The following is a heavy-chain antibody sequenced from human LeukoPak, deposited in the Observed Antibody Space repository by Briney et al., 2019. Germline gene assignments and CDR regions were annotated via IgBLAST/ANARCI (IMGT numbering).Heavy chain of an antibody. D-gene: IGHD2-2*01. Sequence: ASVKVSCKASGYTFTSYGISWVRQAPGHGLEWIGWISAYNGNTNYAQKLQGRVTMTTDTSTSTAYMELRSLRSDDTAVYYCARDLRRYCSSTSCVSPYWGQGTLVTVSS. V-gene: IGHV1-18*01. J-gene: IGHJ4*02. CDR2: ISAYNGNT. CDR3: ARDLRRYCSSTSCVSPY. CDR1: GYTFTSYG.